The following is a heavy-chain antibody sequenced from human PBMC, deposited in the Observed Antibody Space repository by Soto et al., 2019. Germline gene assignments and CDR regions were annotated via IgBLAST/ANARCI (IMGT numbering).Heavy chain of an antibody. V-gene: IGHV3-23*01. CDR1: GFTFSSYA. CDR2: TSGSGGST. CDR3: ARNVGFWEWLLMGLIDY. Sequence: EVQLLESGGCLVQPGGSLRLSCAAYGFTFSSYAMSWVRQAPGKGLEWVSATSGSGGSTYYAGYGQARFTISRDNSKNTLSLPMNGLRAEDTAVYYCARNVGFWEWLLMGLIDYWGKGTVVNVSP. D-gene: IGHD3-3*01. J-gene: IGHJ4*02.